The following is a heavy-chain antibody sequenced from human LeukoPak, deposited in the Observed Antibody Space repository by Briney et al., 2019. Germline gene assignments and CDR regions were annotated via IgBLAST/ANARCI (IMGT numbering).Heavy chain of an antibody. V-gene: IGHV4-34*01. CDR1: GGSFSGYY. D-gene: IGHD5-24*01. CDR2: INHSGST. CDR3: ARGPGGVEMATLNPKVDAFDI. Sequence: PSETLSLTCAVYGGSFSGYYWSWIRQPPGKGLEWIGEINHSGSTNYNPSLKSRVTISVDTSKNQFSLKLSSVAAADTAVYYCARGPGGVEMATLNPKVDAFDIWGQGTMVTVSS. J-gene: IGHJ3*02.